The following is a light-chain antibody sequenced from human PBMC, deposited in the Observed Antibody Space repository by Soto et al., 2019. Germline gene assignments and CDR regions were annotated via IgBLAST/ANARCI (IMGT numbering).Light chain of an antibody. V-gene: IGLV6-57*04. J-gene: IGLJ2*01. CDR3: QSYDSSNPVV. CDR2: EDN. Sequence: NFMLTQPHSVSESPGKTVTISCTRSSGSIASNYVQWYQQRPGSAPTTVIYEDNQRPSGVPDRFSGSIDSSSNSASLTISGLKTEAEADYYCQSYDSSNPVVFGGGTQLTVL. CDR1: SGSIASNY.